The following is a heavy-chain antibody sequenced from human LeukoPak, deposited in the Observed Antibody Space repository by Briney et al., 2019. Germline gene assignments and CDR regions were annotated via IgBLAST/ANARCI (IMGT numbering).Heavy chain of an antibody. D-gene: IGHD1-1*01. CDR2: IYPGGSDT. Sequence: GESLKISCKGSGYSFTDYWIAWVRQMPGKGLEWLGIIYPGGSDTRYSPSFQGQVTISADKSISTAYLQWSSLKASDTAMYYCARYPATGTTSYGLDVWGKGTTVTVSS. CDR3: ARYPATGTTSYGLDV. CDR1: GYSFTDYW. J-gene: IGHJ6*04. V-gene: IGHV5-51*06.